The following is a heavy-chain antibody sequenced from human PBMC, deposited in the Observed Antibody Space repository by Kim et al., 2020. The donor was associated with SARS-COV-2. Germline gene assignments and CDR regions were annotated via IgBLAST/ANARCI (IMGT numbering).Heavy chain of an antibody. J-gene: IGHJ4*02. Sequence: GGSLRLSCAASGFTFSSYAMHWVRQAPGKGLEWVAVISYDGSNTYYADSVKGRFTISRDNSKNTLYLQMNSLRAEDTAVYYCARARLGYYDSSGSVDYWGQGALVTVS. CDR3: ARARLGYYDSSGSVDY. D-gene: IGHD3-22*01. CDR2: ISYDGSNT. CDR1: GFTFSSYA. V-gene: IGHV3-30*04.